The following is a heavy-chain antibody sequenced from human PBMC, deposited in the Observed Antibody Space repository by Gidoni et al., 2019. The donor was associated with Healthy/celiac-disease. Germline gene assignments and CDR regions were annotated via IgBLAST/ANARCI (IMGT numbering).Heavy chain of an antibody. D-gene: IGHD3-22*01. V-gene: IGHV3-30*01. J-gene: IGHJ4*02. CDR3: ARDSYDSSGYYDY. CDR2: ISYDGSNK. Sequence: QVQLVASGGGLVQPGRSLRLSCAASGFTFSSYAMHWVRQAPGKGLEWVAVISYDGSNKYYADSVKGRFTISRDNSKNTLYLQMNSLRAEDTAVYYCARDSYDSSGYYDYWGQGTLVTVSS. CDR1: GFTFSSYA.